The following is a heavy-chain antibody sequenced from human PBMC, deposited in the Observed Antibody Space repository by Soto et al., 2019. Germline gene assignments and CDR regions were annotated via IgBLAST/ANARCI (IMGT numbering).Heavy chain of an antibody. Sequence: SETLSLTCAVYGGSFSGYYWSWIRQPPGKGLEWIGEINHSGSTNYNPSLKSRVTISVDTSKNQFSLKLSSVTAADTAVYYCARGVRGKYSSSSPANLEYWGQGTLVTVSS. CDR3: ARGVRGKYSSSSPANLEY. J-gene: IGHJ4*02. D-gene: IGHD6-6*01. CDR1: GGSFSGYY. CDR2: INHSGST. V-gene: IGHV4-34*01.